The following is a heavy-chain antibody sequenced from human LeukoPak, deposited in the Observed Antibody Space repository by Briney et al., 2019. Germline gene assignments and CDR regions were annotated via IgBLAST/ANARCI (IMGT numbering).Heavy chain of an antibody. Sequence: ASVKVSCKASGYTFTSYAMNWVRQAPGQGLEWMGWINTNTGNPTYAQGFTGRFVFSLDTSVSTAYLQISSLKAEDTAVYYCAREGQGRWLQFFASKNRDYGMDVWGQGTTVTVPS. V-gene: IGHV7-4-1*02. CDR2: INTNTGNP. CDR1: GYTFTSYA. D-gene: IGHD5-24*01. J-gene: IGHJ6*02. CDR3: AREGQGRWLQFFASKNRDYGMDV.